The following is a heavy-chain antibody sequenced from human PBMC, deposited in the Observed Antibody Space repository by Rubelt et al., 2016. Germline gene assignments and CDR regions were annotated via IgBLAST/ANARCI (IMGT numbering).Heavy chain of an antibody. CDR1: GGSISSYY. CDR3: ARTILWFGEGEDAFDI. Sequence: QVQLQESGPGLVKPSETLSLTCTVSGGSISSYYWSWIRQPPGKGLEWIGYIYYSGSTNYNPSLKSRVTISVDTSKNPFSLKLSSVTAADTAVYYRARTILWFGEGEDAFDIWGQGTMVTVSS. J-gene: IGHJ3*02. D-gene: IGHD3-10*01. V-gene: IGHV4-59*01. CDR2: IYYSGST.